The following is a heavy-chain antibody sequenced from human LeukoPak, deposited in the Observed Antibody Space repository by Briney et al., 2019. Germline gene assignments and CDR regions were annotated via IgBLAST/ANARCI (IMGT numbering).Heavy chain of an antibody. D-gene: IGHD3-10*01. V-gene: IGHV4-59*08. J-gene: IGHJ4*02. Sequence: PPETLSLTCTVSGGSISGYFWSWFRQPPGKGLEWIGFIYSSGITDYNPSLKSRVTISVDTSKNQFSLRLSSVTAADTAVYYCARHRGGRFTESYCDYWGQGTLVTISS. CDR1: GGSISGYF. CDR2: IYSSGIT. CDR3: ARHRGGRFTESYCDY.